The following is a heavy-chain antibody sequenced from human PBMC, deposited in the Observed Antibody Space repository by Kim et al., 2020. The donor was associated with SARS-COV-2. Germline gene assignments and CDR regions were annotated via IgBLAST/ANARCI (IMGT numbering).Heavy chain of an antibody. CDR2: ISWNSGSI. V-gene: IGHV3-9*01. CDR1: GFTFDDYA. Sequence: GGSLRLSCAASGFTFDDYAMHWVRQAPGKGLEWVSGISWNSGSIGYADSVKGRFTISRDNAKNSLYLQMNSLRAEDTALYYCAKDGYYYGSGSYLIYFDYWGQGTLVTVSS. J-gene: IGHJ4*02. D-gene: IGHD3-10*01. CDR3: AKDGYYYGSGSYLIYFDY.